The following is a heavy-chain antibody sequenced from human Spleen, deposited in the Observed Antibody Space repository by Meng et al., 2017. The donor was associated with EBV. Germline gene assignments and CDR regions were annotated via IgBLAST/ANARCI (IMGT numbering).Heavy chain of an antibody. V-gene: IGHV4-30-4*01. J-gene: IGHJ5*02. CDR3: ARGFGETFDP. CDR2: IYYSGST. D-gene: IGHD3-10*01. CDR1: GGSISSGGCY. Sequence: QVQLQGSGPGLVKLSPTLSLTCAVSGGSISSGGCYWSWIRQPPGKGLEWIGFIYYSGSTYYNPSLKSRVTISVDTSKNQFSLKLSSVTAADTAVYYCARGFGETFDPWGQGTLVTVSS.